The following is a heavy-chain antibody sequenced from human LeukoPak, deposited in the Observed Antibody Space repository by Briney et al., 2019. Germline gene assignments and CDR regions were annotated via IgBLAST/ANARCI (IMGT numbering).Heavy chain of an antibody. V-gene: IGHV4-30-4*08. CDR1: GGSISSGDYY. D-gene: IGHD4-23*01. CDR2: IYYSGST. CDR3: ARDFTTVVGIDY. Sequence: SQTLSLTCTVSGGSISSGDYYWRWIRQPPGKGLEWIGYIYYSGSTYYNPSLKSRVTISVDTSKNQFSLKLSSVTAADTAVYYCARDFTTVVGIDYWGQGTLVTVSS. J-gene: IGHJ4*02.